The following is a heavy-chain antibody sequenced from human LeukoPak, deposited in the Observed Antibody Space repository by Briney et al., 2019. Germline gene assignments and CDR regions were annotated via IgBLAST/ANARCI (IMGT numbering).Heavy chain of an antibody. CDR3: ARQASDYFYYYMDV. Sequence: SETLSLTCTVTGGSISSSSYYWAWIRQPPGKGLEWIGSIYYSGTTYYNPSLESRVTISEDTPKNQFSLMLRSVTAADTAVYFCARQASDYFYYYMDVWGKGTTVTVSS. CDR1: GGSISSSSYY. V-gene: IGHV4-39*01. J-gene: IGHJ6*03. CDR2: IYYSGTT.